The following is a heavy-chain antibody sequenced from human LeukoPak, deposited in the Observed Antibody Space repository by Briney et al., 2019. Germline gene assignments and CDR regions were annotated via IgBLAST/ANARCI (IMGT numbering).Heavy chain of an antibody. J-gene: IGHJ4*02. CDR1: GFTFSGSA. V-gene: IGHV3-23*01. D-gene: IGHD2/OR15-2a*01. Sequence: GGSLRLSCAASGFTFSGSAMSWVRKAPGKGLEWVSNISGSGSGGSTYYADSVKGRFTISRDNSKNTLYLQMNSLRAGDTAVYYCAKVGTVYFPLDFWGQGTLVTVSS. CDR3: AKVGTVYFPLDF. CDR2: ISGSGSGGST.